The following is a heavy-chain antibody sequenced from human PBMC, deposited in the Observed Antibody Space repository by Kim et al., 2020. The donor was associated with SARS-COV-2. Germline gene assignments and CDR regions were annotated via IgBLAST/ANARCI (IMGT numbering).Heavy chain of an antibody. CDR2: IYHSGST. D-gene: IGHD3-9*01. Sequence: SETLSLTCAVSGGSISSSNWWSWVRQPPGKGLEWIGEIYHSGSTNYNPSLKSRVTISVDKSKNQFSLKLSSVTAADTAVYYCAVFDWTAGDYYYYGMDVWGQGTTVTVSS. CDR3: AVFDWTAGDYYYYGMDV. V-gene: IGHV4-4*02. J-gene: IGHJ6*02. CDR1: GGSISSSNW.